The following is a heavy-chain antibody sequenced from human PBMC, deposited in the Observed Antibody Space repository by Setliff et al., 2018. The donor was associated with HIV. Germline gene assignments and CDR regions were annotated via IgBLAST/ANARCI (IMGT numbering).Heavy chain of an antibody. J-gene: IGHJ3*02. V-gene: IGHV1-18*01. CDR3: ARGLYYYDSSGYYLPAAFDI. CDR2: ISPYNGHT. D-gene: IGHD3-22*01. CDR1: GYTFTTYD. Sequence: ASVKVSCKASGYTFTTYDITWVRQAPGQGLEWLGWISPYNGHTNYAQKLQGRVTMTTDTSTSTAYMELRSLRSDDTAVYYCARGLYYYDSSGYYLPAAFDIWGQGTMVTVSS.